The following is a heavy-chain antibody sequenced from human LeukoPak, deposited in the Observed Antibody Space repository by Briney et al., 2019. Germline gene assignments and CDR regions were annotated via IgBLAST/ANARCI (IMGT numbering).Heavy chain of an antibody. CDR1: GYSFTSYW. V-gene: IGHV5-51*01. J-gene: IGHJ6*03. CDR3: ARRGYSYGEYYYYYYMDV. CDR2: LYPGDSDT. D-gene: IGHD5-18*01. Sequence: GESLQISCKGSGYSFTSYWIGWVRQMPGKGLEWMGILYPGDSDTRYSPSFQGQVTISADKSISTAYLQWSSLKASDTAMYYCARRGYSYGEYYYYYYMDVWGKGTTVTVSS.